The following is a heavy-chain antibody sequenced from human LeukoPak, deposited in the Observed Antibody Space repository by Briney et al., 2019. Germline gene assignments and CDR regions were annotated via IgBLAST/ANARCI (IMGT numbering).Heavy chain of an antibody. Sequence: SGGSLRLSCAASGFTFSSYSMNWVRQAPGKGLEWVSSISRSSSDIYYADSVKGRFTISRDNAKNSLYLQMNSLRAEDTAVYYCAREWRQLWPTTSFDYWGQGTLVTVSP. CDR3: AREWRQLWPTTSFDY. CDR1: GFTFSSYS. D-gene: IGHD5-18*01. V-gene: IGHV3-21*01. J-gene: IGHJ4*02. CDR2: ISRSSSDI.